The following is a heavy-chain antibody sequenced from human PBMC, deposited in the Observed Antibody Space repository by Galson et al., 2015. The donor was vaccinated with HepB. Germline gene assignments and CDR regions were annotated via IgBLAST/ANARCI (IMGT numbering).Heavy chain of an antibody. V-gene: IGHV3-21*01. J-gene: IGHJ3*02. CDR2: ISSSSSYI. D-gene: IGHD2-2*01. Sequence: SLRLSCAASGFTFSSYSMNWVRQAPGKGLEWVSSISSSSSYIYYADSVKGRFTISRDNAKNSLYLQMNSLRAEDTAVYYCARQSSTSCYRGGSCPPHDAAFDIWGQGTMVTVSS. CDR3: ARQSSTSCYRGGSCPPHDAAFDI. CDR1: GFTFSSYS.